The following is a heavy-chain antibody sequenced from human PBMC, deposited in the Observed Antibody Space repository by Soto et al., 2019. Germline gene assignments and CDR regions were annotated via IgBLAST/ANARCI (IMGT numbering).Heavy chain of an antibody. D-gene: IGHD2-8*02. CDR2: ISTTSTFI. J-gene: IGHJ4*02. Sequence: EVQLVESGGGLVKTGGSLRLSCAASGFTFSSYSLSWVRQAPGKGLEWVSSISTTSTFIDYADSVKGRFTISRDNAKSSLHLQMNSLRAEDTAVYYCARISWTGTITEYYFDYWGQGTLVTVSS. V-gene: IGHV3-21*01. CDR3: ARISWTGTITEYYFDY. CDR1: GFTFSSYS.